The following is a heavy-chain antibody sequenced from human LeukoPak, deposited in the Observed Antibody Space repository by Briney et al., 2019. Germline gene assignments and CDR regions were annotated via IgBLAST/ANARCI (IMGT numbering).Heavy chain of an antibody. V-gene: IGHV4-59*08. CDR1: GGSISSYY. Sequence: KPSETLSLTCTVSGGSISSYYWSWIRQPPGKGLEWIGYIYYSGSTDYNPSLKSRVTISVDTSKNQFSLKVSSVTAADTAVYSCARKNPRYYYGLDVWGLGTTVTVSS. J-gene: IGHJ6*02. CDR2: IYYSGST. CDR3: ARKNPRYYYGLDV.